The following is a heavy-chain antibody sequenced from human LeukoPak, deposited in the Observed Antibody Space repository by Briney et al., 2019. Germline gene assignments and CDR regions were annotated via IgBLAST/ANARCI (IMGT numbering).Heavy chain of an antibody. J-gene: IGHJ4*02. CDR2: ISSSSTTI. Sequence: GGSLRLSCAASGFTFSSYSMMWVRQAPGKGLEWVSYISSSSTTIHYADSVKGRFTISRDNAKNSVYLQMNSLRAEDTAVYYCARGSRTYYDYVWGSYQTYWGQGTLVTVSS. V-gene: IGHV3-48*01. CDR1: GFTFSSYS. CDR3: ARGSRTYYDYVWGSYQTY. D-gene: IGHD3-16*02.